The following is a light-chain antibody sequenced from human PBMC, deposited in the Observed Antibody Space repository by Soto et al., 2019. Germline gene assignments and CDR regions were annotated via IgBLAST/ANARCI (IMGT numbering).Light chain of an antibody. J-gene: IGKJ1*01. CDR1: RSIINW. V-gene: IGKV1-5*03. CDR3: QQYSDHWT. Sequence: DIQLTQSPSTLSSSVGDRVTITCRASRSIINWLAWYQQKSGKGPKLLIYKASNLQTGVPSRFSGSGYGTEFTLTISSLQPDDVATYYCQQYSDHWTFGQGTKVDIK. CDR2: KAS.